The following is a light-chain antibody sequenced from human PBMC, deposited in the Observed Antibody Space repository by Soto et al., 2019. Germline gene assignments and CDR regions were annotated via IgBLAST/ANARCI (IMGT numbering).Light chain of an antibody. CDR1: SNDVGGYNY. J-gene: IGLJ2*01. Sequence: QSALTQPRSVSGSPGQSATISCTGTSNDVGGYNYVSWYQQNPGKAPKLMIYDVSKRPSGVPDRFSGSKSDNTASLTISGLQAEDEADYYCCSYAGTYTFVVFGGGTKLTVL. CDR3: CSYAGTYTFVV. CDR2: DVS. V-gene: IGLV2-11*01.